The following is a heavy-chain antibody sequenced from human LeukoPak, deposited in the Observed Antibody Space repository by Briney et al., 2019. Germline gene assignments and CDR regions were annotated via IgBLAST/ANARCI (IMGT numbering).Heavy chain of an antibody. Sequence: SETLSLTCTVSGGSISSSSYYWGWIRQPPGKGLEWIGSIYYSGSTYYNPSLKSRVTISVDTSKNQFSLKLSSATAADTAVYYCARRGPDYYDSSGYSPLDYWGQGTLVTVSS. D-gene: IGHD3-22*01. V-gene: IGHV4-39*01. CDR2: IYYSGST. CDR3: ARRGPDYYDSSGYSPLDY. CDR1: GGSISSSSYY. J-gene: IGHJ4*02.